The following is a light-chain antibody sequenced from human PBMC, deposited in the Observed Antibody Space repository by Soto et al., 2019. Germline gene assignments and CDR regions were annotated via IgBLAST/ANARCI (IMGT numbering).Light chain of an antibody. CDR1: QDINSW. J-gene: IGKJ4*01. CDR2: AAS. V-gene: IGKV1D-16*01. Sequence: DVQMTQSPSSLSASVGDRVTITCRASQDINSWLAWYQQKPGQAPKSLIYAASSLHTGVPSRFSGSESGTDFTLTINSLQPEDSATYYCQQYNVYPLTFGGGTKVEIK. CDR3: QQYNVYPLT.